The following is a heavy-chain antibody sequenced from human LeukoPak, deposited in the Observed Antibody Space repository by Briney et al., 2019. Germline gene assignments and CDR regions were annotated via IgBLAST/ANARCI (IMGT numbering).Heavy chain of an antibody. CDR3: ARTDITGYSPNYFFYGMDV. V-gene: IGHV5-51*01. D-gene: IGHD3-22*01. CDR1: GNTFTNNW. J-gene: IGHJ6*02. Sequence: GESLKISCKGSGNTFTNNWIGSVRQKPGKGLEWMGIIYLADSDTRYGPSFQGQVTISADKSISTAYLQWSSLKASDTAMYFCARTDITGYSPNYFFYGMDVWGQGTTVTVSS. CDR2: IYLADSDT.